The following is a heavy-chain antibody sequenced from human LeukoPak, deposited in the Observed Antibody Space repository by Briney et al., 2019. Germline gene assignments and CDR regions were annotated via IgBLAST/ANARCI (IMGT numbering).Heavy chain of an antibody. CDR2: FDPEDGET. V-gene: IGHV1-24*01. CDR1: GYTVTELS. CDR3: AGGGVTGIPDY. J-gene: IGHJ4*02. Sequence: ASVKVSCKVSGYTVTELSMHWVRQAPAKGLEWMGGFDPEDGETVYAQNFQGRVTMTEDTSTDTAYMELSGLRSEDTAVYFCAGGGVTGIPDYWGQGTLVTVSS. D-gene: IGHD2-21*02.